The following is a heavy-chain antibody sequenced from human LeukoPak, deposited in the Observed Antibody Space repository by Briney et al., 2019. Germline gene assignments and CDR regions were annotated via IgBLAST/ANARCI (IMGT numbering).Heavy chain of an antibody. D-gene: IGHD5-18*01. CDR2: ISGTDLKT. J-gene: IGHJ4*02. Sequence: GGSLRLSCAASGFSFGSDDMTWVRQAPGKGLEWVSLISGTDLKTYYADSVKGRFTISRDNSKNTLSLQMNSLRAEDTAVYYCAKDIAQGYTFGSIEQDYWGQGTLVTVSS. CDR1: GFSFGSDD. V-gene: IGHV3-23*01. CDR3: AKDIAQGYTFGSIEQDY.